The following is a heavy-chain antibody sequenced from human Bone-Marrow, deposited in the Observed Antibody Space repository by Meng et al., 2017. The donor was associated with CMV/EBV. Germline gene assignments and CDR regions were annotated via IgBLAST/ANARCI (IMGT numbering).Heavy chain of an antibody. J-gene: IGHJ4*02. CDR3: ARGFRARVVVPAAIYY. Sequence: ASVQVSCKASGYTFTSYAMHWVRQAPGQRREWMGWSNAGNGNTKYSQEFQGRVTITRDTSASTAYMELSSLRSEDTAVYYCARGFRARVVVPAAIYYWGQGTLVTVSS. CDR2: SNAGNGNT. D-gene: IGHD2-2*01. V-gene: IGHV1-3*02. CDR1: GYTFTSYA.